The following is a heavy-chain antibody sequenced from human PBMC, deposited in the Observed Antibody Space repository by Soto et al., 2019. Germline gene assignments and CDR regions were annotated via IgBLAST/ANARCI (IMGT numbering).Heavy chain of an antibody. Sequence: WWSLRLSCSASVFSFAGYALTWFRLAPGKGLEWVASISGGGGSTYYADSVKGRFSISRDNSNRVVYLQMGSLTAGDTAVYYCAKTETFNGYYNAFDYWGQGTRVTVSS. J-gene: IGHJ4*02. CDR2: ISGGGGST. CDR3: AKTETFNGYYNAFDY. V-gene: IGHV3-23*01. D-gene: IGHD3-9*01. CDR1: VFSFAGYA.